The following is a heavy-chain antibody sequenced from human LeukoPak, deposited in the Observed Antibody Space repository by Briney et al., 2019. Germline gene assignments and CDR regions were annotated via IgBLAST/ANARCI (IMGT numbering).Heavy chain of an antibody. V-gene: IGHV3-7*01. Sequence: GGSLRLSCAASGFTFSSDWMSWVRQAPGKGLEWVANIKQDGSEKYYVDSVKGRFTISRDNAKNSLYLQMNSLRAEDTAVYYCARDGGVPDAFDIWGQGTMVTVSS. D-gene: IGHD3-16*01. CDR3: ARDGGVPDAFDI. CDR1: GFTFSSDW. J-gene: IGHJ3*02. CDR2: IKQDGSEK.